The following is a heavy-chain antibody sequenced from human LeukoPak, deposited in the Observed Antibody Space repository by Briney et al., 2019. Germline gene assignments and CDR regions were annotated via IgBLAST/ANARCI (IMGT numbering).Heavy chain of an antibody. Sequence: ASVKVSCKASGYTFTSYGISWVRQAPGQGLEWMGWISAYNGNTNYAQKLQGRVTMTTDTSTSTAYMELRSLRSDDTAVYYCARDPPIAGAAGDFDYWGQGTLVTVSS. D-gene: IGHD6-19*01. V-gene: IGHV1-18*01. J-gene: IGHJ4*02. CDR2: ISAYNGNT. CDR3: ARDPPIAGAAGDFDY. CDR1: GYTFTSYG.